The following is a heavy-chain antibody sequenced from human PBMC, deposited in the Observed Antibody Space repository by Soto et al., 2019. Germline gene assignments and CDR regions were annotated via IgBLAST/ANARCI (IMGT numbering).Heavy chain of an antibody. CDR3: ARTSGIAAGGYFDL. CDR2: ISAYNGNT. D-gene: IGHD6-13*01. J-gene: IGHJ2*01. Sequence: ASVKVSCKASGYTFTSYGINWVRQAPGRGLEWMGWISAYNGNTNYAQKLQGRVTMTTDTSTSTAYMELRSLRSDDTAVYYCARTSGIAAGGYFDLWGRGTLVTVSS. V-gene: IGHV1-18*01. CDR1: GYTFTSYG.